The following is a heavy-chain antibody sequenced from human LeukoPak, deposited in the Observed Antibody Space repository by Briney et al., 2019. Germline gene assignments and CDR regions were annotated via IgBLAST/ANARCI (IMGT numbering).Heavy chain of an antibody. V-gene: IGHV1-69*13. CDR3: ASGGEQQLASLFGMDV. CDR2: IIPIFGTA. J-gene: IGHJ6*02. Sequence: SVTVSCKASGGTFGSYAISWVRQAPGQGLEWMGGIIPIFGTANYAQKFQGRVTITADESTSTAYMELSSLRSEDTAVYYCASGGEQQLASLFGMDVWGQGTTVTVSS. D-gene: IGHD6-13*01. CDR1: GGTFGSYA.